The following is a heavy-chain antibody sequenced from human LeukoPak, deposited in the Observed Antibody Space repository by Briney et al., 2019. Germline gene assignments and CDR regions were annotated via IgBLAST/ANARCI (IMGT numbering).Heavy chain of an antibody. CDR2: IYPGDSDT. CDR3: ARPYCSSTSCNDAFDI. D-gene: IGHD2-2*01. V-gene: IGHV5-51*01. CDR1: GYSFTSYW. Sequence: GESLKISCKGSGYSFTSYWIGWVRQIPGKGLEWMGIIYPGDSDTRYSPSFQGQVTISADKSISTAYQQWSSLKASDTAMYYCARPYCSSTSCNDAFDIWGQGTMVTVSS. J-gene: IGHJ3*02.